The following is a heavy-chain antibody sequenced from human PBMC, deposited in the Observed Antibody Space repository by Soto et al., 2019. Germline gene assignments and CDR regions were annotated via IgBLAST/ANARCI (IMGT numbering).Heavy chain of an antibody. CDR1: GFTFSSYA. D-gene: IGHD6-19*01. CDR2: ISGSGGST. Sequence: GGSLRLSCAASGFTFSSYAMSWVRQAPGKGLEWVSAISGSGGSTYYADSVKGRFAISRDNSKNTLYLQMSSLRAEDTAVYYCAKDVAGIFDYWGQGTLVTVSS. J-gene: IGHJ4*02. V-gene: IGHV3-23*01. CDR3: AKDVAGIFDY.